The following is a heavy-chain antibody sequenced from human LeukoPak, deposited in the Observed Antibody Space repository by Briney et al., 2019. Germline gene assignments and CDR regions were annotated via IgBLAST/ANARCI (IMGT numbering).Heavy chain of an antibody. CDR3: AGGYCGGGSCRTFYFDY. V-gene: IGHV4-4*07. D-gene: IGHD2-15*01. Sequence: PSETLSLTCTVSGGSISSYYWSWIRQPAGKGLEGIGRIYSSGTTNYNPSLKSRVTMSVDTSKNQFSLKLSSVTAADTAVYYCAGGYCGGGSCRTFYFDYWGQGALVTVSS. CDR1: GGSISSYY. J-gene: IGHJ4*02. CDR2: IYSSGTT.